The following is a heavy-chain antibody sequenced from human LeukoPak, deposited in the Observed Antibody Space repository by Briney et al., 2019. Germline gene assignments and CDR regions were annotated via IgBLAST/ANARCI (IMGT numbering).Heavy chain of an antibody. D-gene: IGHD3-10*01. Sequence: ASVKVSCKASGYTFKTYGISWVRQAPGQGLEWMGWISAYNGNTNYAQKLQGRVTMTTDTSTSTAYMELRSLRSDDTAVYYCARDRLLRFGPVGTTEDVWGQGTTVTVSS. V-gene: IGHV1-18*01. CDR3: ARDRLLRFGPVGTTEDV. CDR1: GYTFKTYG. CDR2: ISAYNGNT. J-gene: IGHJ6*02.